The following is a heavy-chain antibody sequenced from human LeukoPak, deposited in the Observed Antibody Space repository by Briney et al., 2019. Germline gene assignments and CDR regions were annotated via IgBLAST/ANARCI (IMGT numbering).Heavy chain of an antibody. CDR3: ASFRYSSSSKYFQH. Sequence: SETLSLTCTVSGGAISSSSYYWGWIRQPPGKGLEGIGSIYYSVSTYYNPSLNRRVTISVYTSKNHFSLKLSSVTPADTAVYYCASFRYSSSSKYFQHWGQGNLVTVSS. J-gene: IGHJ1*01. V-gene: IGHV4-39*01. D-gene: IGHD6-6*01. CDR2: IYYSVST. CDR1: GGAISSSSYY.